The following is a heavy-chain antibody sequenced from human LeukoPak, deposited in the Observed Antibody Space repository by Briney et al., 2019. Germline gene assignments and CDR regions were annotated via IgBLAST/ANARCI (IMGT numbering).Heavy chain of an antibody. D-gene: IGHD3-9*01. CDR1: GGSISSYS. J-gene: IGHJ6*02. V-gene: IGHV4-59*01. CDR3: ARLRPDYDILTGFPMDV. Sequence: SETLSLTCSVSGGSISSYSWSWIRQPPGKGLEWIGYIYYSGSTNYNPSLKRRVTQSVDTPKNQFSLKLSSVTAVDTAVYYRARLRPDYDILTGFPMDVWGPGTTVTVSS. CDR2: IYYSGST.